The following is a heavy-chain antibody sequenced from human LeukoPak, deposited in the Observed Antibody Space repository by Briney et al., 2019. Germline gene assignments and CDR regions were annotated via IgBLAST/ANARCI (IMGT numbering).Heavy chain of an antibody. Sequence: ASVKVSCKASGGTFSSYAISWVRQAPGQGLEWMGGIIPIFGTANYAQKFQGRVTITADESTSTAYMELSSLRSEDTAVYYCARAHGELGVFDYWGQGTLVTVSS. CDR1: GGTFSSYA. CDR3: ARAHGELGVFDY. CDR2: IIPIFGTA. D-gene: IGHD1-26*01. J-gene: IGHJ4*02. V-gene: IGHV1-69*13.